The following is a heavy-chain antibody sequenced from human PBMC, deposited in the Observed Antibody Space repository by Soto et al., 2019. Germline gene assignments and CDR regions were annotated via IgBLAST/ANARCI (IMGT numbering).Heavy chain of an antibody. CDR2: INPNSGGT. CDR3: ARDVGYSCYFAHDAFDI. CDR1: GYTFTGYY. J-gene: IGHJ3*02. D-gene: IGHD2-2*01. V-gene: IGHV1-2*04. Sequence: ASVKVSCKASGYTFTGYYMHWVRQAPGQGLEWMGWINPNSGGTNYAQKFQGWVTMTRDTSISTAYMELSRLRSDDTAVYYCARDVGYSCYFAHDAFDIWAQGTTVTGSS.